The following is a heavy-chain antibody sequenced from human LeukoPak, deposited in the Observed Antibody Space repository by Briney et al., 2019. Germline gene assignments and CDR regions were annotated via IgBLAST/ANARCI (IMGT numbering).Heavy chain of an antibody. V-gene: IGHV4-59*01. J-gene: IGHJ5*02. CDR2: IYYSGNT. Sequence: AETLSLTCTVSGGSISSYFWSWIRQPPGKGLEWIGYIYYSGNTNYNPSLKSRVTISVDTSKNQFSLKLSSVTAADTAVYYCARVAGARFDPWGQGTLVTVSS. CDR3: ARVAGARFDP. D-gene: IGHD1-26*01. CDR1: GGSISSYF.